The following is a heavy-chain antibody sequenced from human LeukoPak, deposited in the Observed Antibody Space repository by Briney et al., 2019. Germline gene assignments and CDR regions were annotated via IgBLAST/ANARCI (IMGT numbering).Heavy chain of an antibody. CDR1: GFTFSDYY. J-gene: IGHJ3*02. CDR2: ISSSGGTI. V-gene: IGHV3-11*04. CDR3: TGYSSGWFGAFHI. Sequence: KPGGSLRLSCAASGFTFSDYYMNWIRQAPGKGLEWFSYISSSGGTIYYADSVKGRFTISRDNAKNSLYLQMNSLRAEDTAVYYCTGYSSGWFGAFHIWGQGTMVTVSS. D-gene: IGHD6-19*01.